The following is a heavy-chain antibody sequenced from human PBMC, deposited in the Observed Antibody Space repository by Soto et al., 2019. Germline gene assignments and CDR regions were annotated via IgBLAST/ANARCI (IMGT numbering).Heavy chain of an antibody. CDR3: ARPTYCSSTHCSPFDY. Sequence: GESLKISCKGSGYTFSDHWIAWVRHMPGKGMEWMGIISPDDSDTRYRPSFQGQVTISADKSISTAYLQWSSLEASDTAMYYCARPTYCSSTHCSPFDYWGQGTLVTVSS. J-gene: IGHJ4*02. D-gene: IGHD2-2*01. CDR2: ISPDDSDT. V-gene: IGHV5-51*01. CDR1: GYTFSDHW.